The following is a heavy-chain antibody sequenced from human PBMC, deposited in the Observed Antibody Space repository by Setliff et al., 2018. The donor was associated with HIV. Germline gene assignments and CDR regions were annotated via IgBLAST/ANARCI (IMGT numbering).Heavy chain of an antibody. CDR3: ARDGGRIAAAYYYYYMDV. V-gene: IGHV7-4-1*02. Sequence: ASVKVSCKASGYTFTDYFMHWVRQAPGQGLEWMGWINTNTGNPTYAQGFTGRFVFSLDTFVSTAYLQISSLKAEDTAVYYCARDGGRIAAAYYYYYMDVWGKGTTVTVSS. CDR2: INTNTGNP. D-gene: IGHD6-13*01. CDR1: GYTFTDYF. J-gene: IGHJ6*03.